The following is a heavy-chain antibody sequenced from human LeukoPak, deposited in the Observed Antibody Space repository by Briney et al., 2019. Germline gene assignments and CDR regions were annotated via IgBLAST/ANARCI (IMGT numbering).Heavy chain of an antibody. CDR3: ARDSQREPHYYYYMDV. Sequence: GASVKVSCKASGYTFTGNYIHWVRQAPGQGLEWVGWINPNSGGTNNAHKFEGRVTMTRDTSISTVYMELSSLKSDDTAVYYCARDSQREPHYYYYMDVWDIGTTVTVSS. CDR2: INPNSGGT. J-gene: IGHJ6*03. V-gene: IGHV1-2*07. D-gene: IGHD1-26*01. CDR1: GYTFTGNY.